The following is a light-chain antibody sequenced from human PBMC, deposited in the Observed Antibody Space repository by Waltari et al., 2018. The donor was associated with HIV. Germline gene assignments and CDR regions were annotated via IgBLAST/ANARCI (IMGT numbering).Light chain of an antibody. Sequence: EILMTQSPPTLPVSPGERATLSCRASQSVGRNLAWYQQKPGQAPRLLIYGASTRATGVPATFSGSGSGTEFTLTISSLQSGDFAVYHCQQYDNWPLTFGGGTKVEI. V-gene: IGKV3-15*01. CDR3: QQYDNWPLT. J-gene: IGKJ4*01. CDR2: GAS. CDR1: QSVGRN.